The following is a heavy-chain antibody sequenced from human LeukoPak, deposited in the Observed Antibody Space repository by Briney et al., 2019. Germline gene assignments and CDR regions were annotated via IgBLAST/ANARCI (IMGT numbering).Heavy chain of an antibody. CDR2: IYNSGTT. Sequence: PSETLSLTCTVSGDSISSGDYYWSWIRQPPGKGLEWIGYIYNSGTTNYNPSLKSRVTISVDTSKNQFSLKLSSVTAADTAIYYCARNGDDSSDYYYFDYWGQGTLVTVSS. D-gene: IGHD3-22*01. J-gene: IGHJ4*02. CDR3: ARNGDDSSDYYYFDY. CDR1: GDSISSGDYY. V-gene: IGHV4-30-4*07.